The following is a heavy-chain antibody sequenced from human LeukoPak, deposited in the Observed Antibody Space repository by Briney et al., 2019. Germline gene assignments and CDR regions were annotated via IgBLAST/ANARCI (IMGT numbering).Heavy chain of an antibody. CDR2: ISYDGSNK. CDR3: ARDVASSGYYYFDY. V-gene: IGHV3-30-3*01. CDR1: GFTFSSYA. D-gene: IGHD3-22*01. J-gene: IGHJ4*02. Sequence: PGGSLRLSCAASGFTFSSYAVHWVRRAPGKGLEWVAVISYDGSNKYYADSVKGRFTISRDNSKNTLYLQMNSLRAEDTAVYYCARDVASSGYYYFDYWGQGTLVTVSS.